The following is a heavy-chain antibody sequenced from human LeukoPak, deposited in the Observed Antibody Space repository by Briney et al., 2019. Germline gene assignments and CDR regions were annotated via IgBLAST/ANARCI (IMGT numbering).Heavy chain of an antibody. V-gene: IGHV6-1*01. Sequence: SQTLSLTCAISGDSVSSNSAAWNWIRQSPSRGLEWLGRTYYRSKWYNDYAVSVKSRITISPDTSKNQFSLQLNSVTPEDTAVYYCARVGYSSVWTPFAMDVWGQGTTVTVSS. D-gene: IGHD6-19*01. CDR3: ARVGYSSVWTPFAMDV. J-gene: IGHJ6*02. CDR1: GDSVSSNSAA. CDR2: TYYRSKWYN.